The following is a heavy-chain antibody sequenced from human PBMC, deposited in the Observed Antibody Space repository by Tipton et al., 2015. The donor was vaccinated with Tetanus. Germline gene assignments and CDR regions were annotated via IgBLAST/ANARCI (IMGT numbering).Heavy chain of an antibody. V-gene: IGHV3-7*03. CDR2: IKQDGNEK. CDR3: ARDPHTIRTGNHRGFDY. Sequence: SGFDFRSDWMTWVRQAPGKGLEWVANIKQDGNEKYHVDSVKGRFTISRDNGKNLPYLQMNSLRVEDTAVYYCARDPHTIRTGNHRGFDYWGQGTKVTVSS. CDR1: GFDFRSDW. J-gene: IGHJ4*02. D-gene: IGHD3-10*01.